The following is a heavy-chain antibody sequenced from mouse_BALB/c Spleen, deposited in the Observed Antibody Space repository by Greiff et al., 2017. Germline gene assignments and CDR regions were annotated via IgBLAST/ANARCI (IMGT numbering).Heavy chain of an antibody. D-gene: IGHD1-1*01. CDR2: IDPVNGDT. CDR1: GFNFNDYY. J-gene: IGHJ4*01. CDR3: NAWRSSSYAMDY. V-gene: IGHV14-4*02. Sequence: EVQLQQSGAELVGSGASVKLSCTASGFNFNDYYMHWVKQRPEQGLEWIGWIDPVNGDTEYAPKFQGKATMTADTSSNTAYLQLSSLTSEDTAIYYCNAWRSSSYAMDYWGQGTAVTVSS.